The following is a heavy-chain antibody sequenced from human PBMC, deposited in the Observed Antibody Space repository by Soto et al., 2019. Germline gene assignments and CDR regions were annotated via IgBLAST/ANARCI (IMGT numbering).Heavy chain of an antibody. D-gene: IGHD1-26*01. CDR1: GYTFTSYG. CDR2: INAHNGNT. CDR3: ASGRYGDY. J-gene: IGHJ4*02. V-gene: IGHV1-18*01. Sequence: QVHLVQSGAEVKKPGSSVKVSCKGSGYTFTSYGITWVRQAPGQGLEWMVWINAHNGNTDYAQKLHGRVTVTRDTSTSTAYMELRSLRSDYTAGDYCASGRYGDYWGQGALVPVSS.